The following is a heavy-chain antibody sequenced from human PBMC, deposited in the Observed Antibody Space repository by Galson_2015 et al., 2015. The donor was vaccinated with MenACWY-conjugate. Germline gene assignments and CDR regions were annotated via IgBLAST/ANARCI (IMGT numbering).Heavy chain of an antibody. D-gene: IGHD1-26*01. CDR1: GYSFTNYW. CDR3: ASNPPGGRGMDV. V-gene: IGHV5-51*01. CDR2: INPVDSNI. J-gene: IGHJ6*02. Sequence: QSGAEVKKPGESLKISCQGSGYSFTNYWIAWVRQMPGKGLEWVGLINPVDSNIRYSPSFQGQVTISVDESISTAYLQWSSLKASDPAMFYCASNPPGGRGMDVWGQGTTVTVSS.